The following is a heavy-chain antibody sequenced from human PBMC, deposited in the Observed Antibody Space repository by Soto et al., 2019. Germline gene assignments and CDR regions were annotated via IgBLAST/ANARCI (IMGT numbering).Heavy chain of an antibody. D-gene: IGHD5-18*01. V-gene: IGHV3-53*01. CDR3: ARDLGYSYYYYYGMDV. J-gene: IGHJ6*02. Sequence: GSLRLSCAASGFTVSSNYMSWVRQAPGKGLEWVSVIYSGGSTYYADSVKGRFTISRDNSKNTLYLQMNSLRAEDTAVYYCARDLGYSYYYYYGMDVWGQGTTVTVSS. CDR1: GFTVSSNY. CDR2: IYSGGST.